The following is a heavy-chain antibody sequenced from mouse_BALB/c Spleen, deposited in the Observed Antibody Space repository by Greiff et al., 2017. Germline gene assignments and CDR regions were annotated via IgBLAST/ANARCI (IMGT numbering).Heavy chain of an antibody. Sequence: QVQLKQSGPGLVAPSQSLSITCTVSGFSLTSYGVHWVRQPPGKGLEWLGVILAGGSTNYNSALMSRLSISKDNSKSQVFLKMNSLQTDDTAMYYWARDYGSSYSISFDYWGQGTTLTVSA. CDR2: ILAGGST. V-gene: IGHV2-9*02. CDR3: ARDYGSSYSISFDY. J-gene: IGHJ2*01. D-gene: IGHD1-1*01. CDR1: GFSLTSYG.